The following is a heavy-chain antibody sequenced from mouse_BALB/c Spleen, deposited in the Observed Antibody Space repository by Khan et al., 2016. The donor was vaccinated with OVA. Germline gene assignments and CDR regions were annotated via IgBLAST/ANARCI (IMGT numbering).Heavy chain of an antibody. CDR2: ISYSGST. J-gene: IGHJ2*01. Sequence: EVQLQESGPGLVKPSQSLSLTCTVTGYSIASGYGWNWLRQFPGNKLEWMGYISYSGSTKYNPSLKSRISIPRDTSKNQFFLQLNSVTTEDTATYYCARTARIKYWGQGTTLTVSS. D-gene: IGHD1-2*01. CDR3: ARTARIKY. V-gene: IGHV3-2*02. CDR1: GYSIASGYG.